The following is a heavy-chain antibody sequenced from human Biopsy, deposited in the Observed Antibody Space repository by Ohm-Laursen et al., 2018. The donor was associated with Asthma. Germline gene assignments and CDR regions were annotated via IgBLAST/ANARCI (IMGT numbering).Heavy chain of an antibody. J-gene: IGHJ4*02. V-gene: IGHV2-70*04. CDR2: IDWEEDK. D-gene: IGHD1-14*01. CDR3: TRHNDY. Sequence: TQTLTLTSSFSGFSLSSSGANVNWIRQPPGKALEWLARIDWEEDKFYSTSLGTRLTISKGSSEDQVALTMTNMGPVDTATYYCTRHNDYWGPGILVTVSS. CDR1: GFSLSSSGAN.